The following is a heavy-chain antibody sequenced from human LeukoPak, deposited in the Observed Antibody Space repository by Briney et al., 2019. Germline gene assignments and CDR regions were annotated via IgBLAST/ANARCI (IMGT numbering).Heavy chain of an antibody. Sequence: GGSLRLSCAASGLTFSSYGMSWVRQAPGRGLEWVSAISTTGGTTYYADSVRGRFTISRDNSRNTLYLQMNSLRAEDTAIYYCTRKTPGRTPFDYWGQGTLVTVSS. J-gene: IGHJ4*02. D-gene: IGHD2-15*01. CDR1: GLTFSSYG. CDR3: TRKTPGRTPFDY. V-gene: IGHV3-23*01. CDR2: ISTTGGTT.